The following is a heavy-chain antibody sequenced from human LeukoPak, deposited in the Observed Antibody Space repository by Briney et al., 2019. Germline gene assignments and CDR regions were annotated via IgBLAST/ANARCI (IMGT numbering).Heavy chain of an antibody. J-gene: IGHJ1*01. Sequence: PGGSLRLSCAASGFTFSSYEMNWVRQAPGKGLEWVSAISGSGGSTYYADSVKGRFTISRDNSKNTLYLQMNSLRAEDTAVYYCAKALNGDSSGYLVAEYFQHWGQGTLVTVSS. V-gene: IGHV3-23*01. CDR3: AKALNGDSSGYLVAEYFQH. CDR1: GFTFSSYE. CDR2: ISGSGGST. D-gene: IGHD3-22*01.